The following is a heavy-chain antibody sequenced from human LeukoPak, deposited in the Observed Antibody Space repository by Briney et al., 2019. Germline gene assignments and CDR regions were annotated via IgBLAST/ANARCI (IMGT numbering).Heavy chain of an antibody. J-gene: IGHJ4*02. CDR3: AKDRSGSYSQGLDY. D-gene: IGHD1-26*01. V-gene: IGHV3-21*01. CDR1: GFTFSSYW. Sequence: GGSLRLSCVASGFTFSSYWMHWVRQDPRKGLEWVSSISSSSSYIYYADSVKGRFTISRDNAKNSLYLQMNSLTAEDTAVYYCAKDRSGSYSQGLDYWGQGTLVTVSS. CDR2: ISSSSSYI.